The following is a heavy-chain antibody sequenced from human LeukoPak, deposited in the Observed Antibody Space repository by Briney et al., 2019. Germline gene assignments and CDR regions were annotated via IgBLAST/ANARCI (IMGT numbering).Heavy chain of an antibody. Sequence: SETLSLTCTVSGGSINSYYWSWIRQPAGQGLQWIGRMYGDGDANYSPSLKSRVTMSVDTSKNQFSLKLNFVTAADTAVYYCARGPQIAASGHFDCWGQGTLVTVSS. CDR1: GGSINSYY. D-gene: IGHD6-13*01. J-gene: IGHJ4*02. CDR2: MYGDGDA. CDR3: ARGPQIAASGHFDC. V-gene: IGHV4-4*07.